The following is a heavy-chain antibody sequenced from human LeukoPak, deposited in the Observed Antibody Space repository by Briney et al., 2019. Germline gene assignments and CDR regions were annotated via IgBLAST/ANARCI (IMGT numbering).Heavy chain of an antibody. CDR1: GGSFSGYY. D-gene: IGHD1-7*01. V-gene: IGHV4-34*01. J-gene: IGHJ5*02. CDR3: ARARITGTRGYNWFDP. Sequence: KPSETLSLTRAVYGGSFSGYYWSWIRQPPGKGLEWIGEINHSGSTNYNPSLKSRVTISVDTSKNQFSLKLSSVTAADTAVYYCARARITGTRGYNWFDPWGQGTLVTVSS. CDR2: INHSGST.